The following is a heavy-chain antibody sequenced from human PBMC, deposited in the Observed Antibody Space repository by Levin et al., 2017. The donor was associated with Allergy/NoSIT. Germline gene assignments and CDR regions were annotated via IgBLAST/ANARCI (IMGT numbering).Heavy chain of an antibody. V-gene: IGHV4-59*01. D-gene: IGHD2-15*01. J-gene: IGHJ6*02. Sequence: GSLRLSCIVSGASISSYHWSWIRQPPGKGLEWIGYIYYSGSTNYNPSLKSRVTMSVDTSRNQFSLTLNSVTAADTAVYYCARDRVVASSGTYYYCGMAVWGQGTTVTVSS. CDR1: GASISSYH. CDR2: IYYSGST. CDR3: ARDRVVASSGTYYYCGMAV.